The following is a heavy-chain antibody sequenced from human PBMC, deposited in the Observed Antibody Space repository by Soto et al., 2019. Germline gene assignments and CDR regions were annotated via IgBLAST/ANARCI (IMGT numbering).Heavy chain of an antibody. J-gene: IGHJ4*02. D-gene: IGHD7-27*01. Sequence: NTSETLSLTCTVSGASISSSYWSWIRRPPGKGLEWIGYIYHSGSTKYNPSLKSRVTISVDTSKNQFSVKLSSVTAADTAVYYCARVWGLDYIDSWGQGTRVIVSS. CDR3: ARVWGLDYIDS. CDR1: GASISSSY. V-gene: IGHV4-59*01. CDR2: IYHSGST.